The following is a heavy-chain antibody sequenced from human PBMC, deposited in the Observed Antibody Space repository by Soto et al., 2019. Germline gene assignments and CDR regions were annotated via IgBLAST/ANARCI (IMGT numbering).Heavy chain of an antibody. CDR2: IWYDGRNT. V-gene: IGHV3-33*01. D-gene: IGHD3-22*01. CDR1: GFTFSSYG. J-gene: IGHJ4*02. Sequence: VGSLRLSCAASGFTFSSYGMHWVRQAPGKGLEWVAVIWYDGRNTYYADSVKGRFTISRDNSKDTLYLQMNSLRAEDTAVYYCARTAYYYDSSGYYFDCWGQGTLVTVSS. CDR3: ARTAYYYDSSGYYFDC.